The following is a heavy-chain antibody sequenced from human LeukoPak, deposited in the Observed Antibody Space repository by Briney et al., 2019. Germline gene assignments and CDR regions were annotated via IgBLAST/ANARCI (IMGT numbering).Heavy chain of an antibody. CDR2: VYPGDSTA. V-gene: IGHV5-51*01. D-gene: IGHD3-16*01. Sequence: GESLKISCKGSGHSFANYGIGWVRQMPGKGLEWMGIVYPGDSTARCSPSFQGQVTVSADESISTAYLHWSSLKASDTAVYYCARQADLLRHFDSLSGTDFDYWGQGTLVTVSS. CDR3: ARQADLLRHFDSLSGTDFDY. CDR1: GHSFANYG. J-gene: IGHJ4*02.